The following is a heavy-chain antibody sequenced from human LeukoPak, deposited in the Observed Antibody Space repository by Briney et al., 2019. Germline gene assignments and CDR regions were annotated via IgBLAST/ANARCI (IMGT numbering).Heavy chain of an antibody. CDR3: ARDINGKSRSLDI. V-gene: IGHV3-53*01. D-gene: IGHD3-10*01. J-gene: IGHJ3*02. CDR2: ICSAGNT. CDR1: RLTVGSNY. Sequence: AGVSLRLSCAASRLTVGSNYMTWLPQAPGKGRKWVSYICSAGNTYYADSVKGRFTISRDNSQNTLYLQMNSLRAEDTAVYYCARDINGKSRSLDIWGRGKMVTVSS.